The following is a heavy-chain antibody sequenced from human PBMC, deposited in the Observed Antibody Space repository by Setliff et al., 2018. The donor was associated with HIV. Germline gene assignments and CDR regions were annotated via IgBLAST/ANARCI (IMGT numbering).Heavy chain of an antibody. Sequence: ASVKVSCKASGYTFTSYAMHWVRQAPGQRLEWMGWINAGTGNTKYSQNFKGRVTFSRDTSASTAYMELSSLRSEDTAVYYCARTVNDYGDYYFDYWGQGTLVTVSS. J-gene: IGHJ4*02. CDR2: INAGTGNT. CDR3: ARTVNDYGDYYFDY. D-gene: IGHD4-17*01. CDR1: GYTFTSYA. V-gene: IGHV1-3*01.